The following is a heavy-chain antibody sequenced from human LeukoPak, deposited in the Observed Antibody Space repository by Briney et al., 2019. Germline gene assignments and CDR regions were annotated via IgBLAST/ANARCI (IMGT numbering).Heavy chain of an antibody. V-gene: IGHV4-59*08. CDR3: ARHWKSSYTLIEY. CDR1: GGSISTYY. J-gene: IGHJ4*02. D-gene: IGHD6-13*01. CDR2: VYYSGTT. Sequence: SETPSLTCTVSGGSISTYYWSWIRQPPGKGLEWIGYVYYSGTTNYNPSLKSRVTISVDTSKNQFYLKLSSVTAADTAVYYCARHWKSSYTLIEYWGQGTLVTVSS.